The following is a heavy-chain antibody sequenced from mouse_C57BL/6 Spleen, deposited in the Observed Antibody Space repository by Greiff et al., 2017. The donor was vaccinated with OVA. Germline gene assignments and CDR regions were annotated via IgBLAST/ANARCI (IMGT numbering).Heavy chain of an antibody. Sequence: VQLKQSGPELVKPGASVKISCKASGYTFTDYYMNWVKQSHGKSLEWIGDINPNNGGTSYNQKFKGKATLTVDKSSSTAYMELRSLTSEDSAVYYCARSGPITTVVDYWGQGTTLTVSS. D-gene: IGHD1-1*01. CDR1: GYTFTDYY. J-gene: IGHJ2*01. CDR3: ARSGPITTVVDY. CDR2: INPNNGGT. V-gene: IGHV1-26*01.